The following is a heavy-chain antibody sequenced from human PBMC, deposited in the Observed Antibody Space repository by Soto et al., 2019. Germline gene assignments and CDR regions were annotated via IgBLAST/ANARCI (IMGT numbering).Heavy chain of an antibody. J-gene: IGHJ4*02. D-gene: IGHD5-18*01. CDR3: ARGYDTALAPIF. Sequence: SDTLSLTSAVCGGSFSSYHWSWIRQTPGKGLEWIGEINHLTTTNYNPSLKSRVIISLDTPKNQFSLKLSSVTAADTAVYYCARGYDTALAPIFWGQGILVTVSS. CDR2: INHLTTT. CDR1: GGSFSSYH. V-gene: IGHV4-34*01.